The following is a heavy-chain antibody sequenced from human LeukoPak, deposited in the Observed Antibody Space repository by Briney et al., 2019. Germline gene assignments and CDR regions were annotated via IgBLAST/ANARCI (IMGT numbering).Heavy chain of an antibody. Sequence: SVKVSCKASGGTFGSYAISWVRQAPGQGLEWMGGIIPIFGTANYAQKFQGRVTITADESTSTAYMELSSLRSEDTAVNYCARNQYSSSAYYYYGMDVWGQGTTVTVSS. J-gene: IGHJ6*02. CDR1: GGTFGSYA. CDR3: ARNQYSSSAYYYYGMDV. CDR2: IIPIFGTA. V-gene: IGHV1-69*01. D-gene: IGHD6-13*01.